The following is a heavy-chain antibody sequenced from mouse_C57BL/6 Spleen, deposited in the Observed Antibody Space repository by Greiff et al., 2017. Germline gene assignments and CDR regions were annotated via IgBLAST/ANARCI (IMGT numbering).Heavy chain of an antibody. CDR2: IYPGSGST. CDR3: ARGGYSNYLFAY. J-gene: IGHJ3*01. CDR1: GYTFTSYW. D-gene: IGHD2-5*01. Sequence: QVQLQQPGAELVKPGASVKMSCKASGYTFTSYWITWVKQRPGQGLEWIGDIYPGSGSTNYNEKFKSKATLTVDTSSSTAYMQLSSLTSEDSAVYYCARGGYSNYLFAYWGQGTLVTVSA. V-gene: IGHV1-55*01.